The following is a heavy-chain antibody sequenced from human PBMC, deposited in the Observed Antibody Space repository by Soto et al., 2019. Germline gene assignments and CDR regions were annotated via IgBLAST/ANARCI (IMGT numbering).Heavy chain of an antibody. CDR2: ISYDGSNK. CDR3: ARGNIVGATPIDY. D-gene: IGHD1-26*01. Sequence: GGSLRLSCAASGFTFSSYAMHWVRQAPGKGLEWVAVISYDGSNKYYADSVKGRFTISRDNSKNTLYLQMNSLRAEDTAVYYCARGNIVGATPIDYWGQGTLVTVSS. CDR1: GFTFSSYA. J-gene: IGHJ4*02. V-gene: IGHV3-30-3*01.